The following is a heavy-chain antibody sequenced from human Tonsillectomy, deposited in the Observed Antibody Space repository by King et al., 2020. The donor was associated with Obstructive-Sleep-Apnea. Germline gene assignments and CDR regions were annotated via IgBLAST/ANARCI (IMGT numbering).Heavy chain of an antibody. Sequence: VQLQESGPGLVKPSQTLSLTCTVSGGAISSGGYYWSWIRQHPGKGLEWIGDIYYSGSTYYNPSLLSRITISLDSSKNQFSLKLSPVTAADTAVYYCAGEVVSVVTLFFDYWGQGTLVTVSS. D-gene: IGHD4-23*01. CDR2: IYYSGST. J-gene: IGHJ4*02. V-gene: IGHV4-31*03. CDR3: AGEVVSVVTLFFDY. CDR1: GGAISSGGYY.